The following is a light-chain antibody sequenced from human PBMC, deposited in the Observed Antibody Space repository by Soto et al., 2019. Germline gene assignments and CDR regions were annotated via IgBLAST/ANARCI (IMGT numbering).Light chain of an antibody. CDR1: SGDVGAYDR. Sequence: QSVLTQPRSVSGSPGQSVTSSCTGTSGDVGAYDRVSWYQHHPTKAPKLIIYDVTNRPSGVPYRFSGSKSGSTASLTISGLQAEDEADYYCGSHAGGSSWVFGGGTKLTVL. CDR3: GSHAGGSSWV. V-gene: IGLV2-11*01. J-gene: IGLJ3*02. CDR2: DVT.